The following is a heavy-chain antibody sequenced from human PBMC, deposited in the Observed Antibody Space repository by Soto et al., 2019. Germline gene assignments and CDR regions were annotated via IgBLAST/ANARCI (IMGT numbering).Heavy chain of an antibody. D-gene: IGHD5-18*01. Sequence: PGGSLRLSCAASGFTFSSYAMSWVRQAPGKGLEWVSAISGSGGSTYYADSVKGRFTISRDNSKNTLYLQMNSLRAEDTAVYYCAPWIQLWSGGDYGMDVWGQGTTVTVSS. CDR2: ISGSGGST. V-gene: IGHV3-23*01. CDR1: GFTFSSYA. J-gene: IGHJ6*02. CDR3: APWIQLWSGGDYGMDV.